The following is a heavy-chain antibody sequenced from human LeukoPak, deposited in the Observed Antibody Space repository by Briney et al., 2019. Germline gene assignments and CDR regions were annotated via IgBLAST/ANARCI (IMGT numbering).Heavy chain of an antibody. Sequence: GGSLRLSCAASGFTFSNYCMSWVRQAPGKGLEWVGGIRNKADGGTTDYAAPVKGRFTISRDDSKNTLYLQMNSLKTEDTAVYYCTTVEGSYYDILTGPGTFDYWGQGTLVTVSS. CDR1: GFTFSNYC. D-gene: IGHD3-9*01. V-gene: IGHV3-15*01. CDR2: IRNKADGGTT. J-gene: IGHJ4*02. CDR3: TTVEGSYYDILTGPGTFDY.